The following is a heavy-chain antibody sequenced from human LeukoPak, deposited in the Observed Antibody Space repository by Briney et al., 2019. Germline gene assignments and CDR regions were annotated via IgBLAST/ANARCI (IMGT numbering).Heavy chain of an antibody. CDR2: IIPIFGTA. D-gene: IGHD3-16*01. J-gene: IGHJ5*02. CDR1: GGTFSSYA. Sequence: GASVKVSCKASGGTFSSYAISWVRQAPGQGLEWMGGIIPIFGTANYAQKFQGRVTITADKSTSTAYMELSSLRSEDTAVYYCARTLRLGEFDPWGQGTLVTVSS. CDR3: ARTLRLGEFDP. V-gene: IGHV1-69*06.